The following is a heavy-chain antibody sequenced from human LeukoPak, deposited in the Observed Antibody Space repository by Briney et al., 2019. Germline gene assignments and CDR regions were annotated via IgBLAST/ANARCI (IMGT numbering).Heavy chain of an antibody. Sequence: PSETLSLTCAVYGGSFSGYYWSWIRQPPGKGLELIGEINHSGSTNYNPSLKSRVTISVDTSKNQFSLKLSSVTAADTAVYYCARGIVATMAFDYWGQGTLVTVSS. CDR1: GGSFSGYY. CDR2: INHSGST. D-gene: IGHD5-12*01. CDR3: ARGIVATMAFDY. V-gene: IGHV4-34*01. J-gene: IGHJ4*02.